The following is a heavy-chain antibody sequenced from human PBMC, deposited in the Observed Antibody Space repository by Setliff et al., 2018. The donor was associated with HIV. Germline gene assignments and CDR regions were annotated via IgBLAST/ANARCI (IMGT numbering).Heavy chain of an antibody. V-gene: IGHV4-4*02. CDR1: GGSITFSSY. Sequence: ASETLSLTCAVSGGSITFSSYCMSWVRQPPGKGLEWIGEIYHTGSTNYNPSLKSRVTISVDKSNNQFSLKLSSVTAADTAVYYCARGFRSGRIFGIDYWGQGTLVTVSS. CDR2: IYHTGST. D-gene: IGHD2-15*01. J-gene: IGHJ4*02. CDR3: ARGFRSGRIFGIDY.